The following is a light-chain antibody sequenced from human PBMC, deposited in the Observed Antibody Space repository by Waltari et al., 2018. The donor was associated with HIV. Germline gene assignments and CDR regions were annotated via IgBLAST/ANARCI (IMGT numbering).Light chain of an antibody. CDR3: AAWDDSLNGYL. J-gene: IGLJ1*01. Sequence: QSVLTQPPSASGTPVQRAALSCSAPRSNIGGTTVHWYQQLPGTAPKLPIYSNNQRPSGVPDRFSGSKSGTSASLAISGLQSEDEADYYCAAWDDSLNGYLFGTGTKVTVL. CDR2: SNN. CDR1: RSNIGGTT. V-gene: IGLV1-44*01.